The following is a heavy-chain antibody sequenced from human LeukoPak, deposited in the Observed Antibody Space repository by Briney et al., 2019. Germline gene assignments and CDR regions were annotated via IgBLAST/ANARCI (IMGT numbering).Heavy chain of an antibody. Sequence: KPSETLSLTCAVSGGSISSGGYSWSWIRQPPGKGLEWIGYIYHSGSTYYNPSLKSRVTISVDRSKNQFSLKLSSVTAADTAVYYCARARKRRITIFGVDPIGDAFDIWGQGTMVTVSS. J-gene: IGHJ3*02. V-gene: IGHV4-30-2*01. D-gene: IGHD3-3*01. CDR1: GGSISSGGYS. CDR3: ARARKRRITIFGVDPIGDAFDI. CDR2: IYHSGST.